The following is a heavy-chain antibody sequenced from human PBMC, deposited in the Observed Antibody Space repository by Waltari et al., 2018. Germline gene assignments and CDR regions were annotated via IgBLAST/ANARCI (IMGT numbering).Heavy chain of an antibody. CDR1: GFTFSSYS. Sequence: EVQLVESGGGLVKPGGSLRLSCAASGFTFSSYSMNWVRQAPGKGLEWVSCIKSDESSTRYADSVKGRFTISRDNAKNTLYLQMNSLRAEDTAVYYCARDGVGAGHDLDYWGQGTLVTVSS. J-gene: IGHJ4*02. CDR3: ARDGVGAGHDLDY. CDR2: IKSDESST. V-gene: IGHV3-74*01. D-gene: IGHD1-26*01.